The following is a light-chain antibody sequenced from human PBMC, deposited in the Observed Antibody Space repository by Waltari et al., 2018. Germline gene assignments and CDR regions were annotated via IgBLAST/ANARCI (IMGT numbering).Light chain of an antibody. J-gene: IGLJ7*01. CDR2: GDS. Sequence: QSVLTQPPSVSGAPGQRVSISCTGSSSNIRSGYAVHWYQQLPGTAPKLLIYGDSNRPSGVPDRFSGSKSGTSASLAITGLQAEDEADYYCQSYDSSLSNAVFGGGTQLTVL. CDR3: QSYDSSLSNAV. V-gene: IGLV1-40*01. CDR1: SSNIRSGYA.